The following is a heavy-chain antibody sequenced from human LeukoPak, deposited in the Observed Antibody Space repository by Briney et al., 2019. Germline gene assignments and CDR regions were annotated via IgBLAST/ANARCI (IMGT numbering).Heavy chain of an antibody. Sequence: GGSLRLSCAASGFTFSDYYMSWIRQAPGKGLEWVSYISSSGSTIYYADSVKGRFTISRDNAKNSLYLQMNSLRAEDTAVYCCARYLSESWFDPWGQGTLVTVSS. CDR1: GFTFSDYY. V-gene: IGHV3-11*04. J-gene: IGHJ5*02. CDR2: ISSSGSTI. CDR3: ARYLSESWFDP.